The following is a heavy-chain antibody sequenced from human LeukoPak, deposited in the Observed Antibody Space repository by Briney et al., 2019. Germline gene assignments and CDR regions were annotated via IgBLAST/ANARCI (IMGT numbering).Heavy chain of an antibody. CDR2: INPNSGGT. CDR1: GYTFTSYG. D-gene: IGHD3-9*01. J-gene: IGHJ5*02. Sequence: GASVRVSCKASGYTFTSYGISWVRQAPGQGLEWMGWINPNSGGTNYAQKFQGRVTMTRDTSISTAYMELSRLRSDDTAVYYCARGNDILTGYYKRWFDPWGQGTLVTVSS. V-gene: IGHV1-2*02. CDR3: ARGNDILTGYYKRWFDP.